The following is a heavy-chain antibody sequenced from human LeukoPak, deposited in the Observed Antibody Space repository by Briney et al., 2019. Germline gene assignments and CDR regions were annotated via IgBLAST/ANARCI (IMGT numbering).Heavy chain of an antibody. D-gene: IGHD6-19*01. CDR1: GFTFSSYS. J-gene: IGHJ3*02. CDR2: ISSSSSTI. Sequence: PGGSLRLSCAASGFTFSSYSMNWVRQAPGKGLEWVSYISSSSSTIYYADSVKGRFTISRDNAKNSLYLQMNSLRAEDTAVYYCAREGQWPNHHFLIRAFDIWGQGTMVTVSS. V-gene: IGHV3-48*01. CDR3: AREGQWPNHHFLIRAFDI.